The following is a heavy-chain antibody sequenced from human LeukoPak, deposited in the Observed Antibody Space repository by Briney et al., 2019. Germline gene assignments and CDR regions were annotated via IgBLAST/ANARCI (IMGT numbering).Heavy chain of an antibody. V-gene: IGHV1-46*01. Sequence: SVKVSCKASGYTFTSYYMHWVRQAPGQGLEWMGIINPCGGSTSYDQKFQGRVTMTRDTSTSTVYMELSSLRSEDTAVYCCARSYYDSSGGYDYWGQGTLVTVSS. D-gene: IGHD3-22*01. CDR1: GYTFTSYY. CDR2: INPCGGST. CDR3: ARSYYDSSGGYDY. J-gene: IGHJ4*02.